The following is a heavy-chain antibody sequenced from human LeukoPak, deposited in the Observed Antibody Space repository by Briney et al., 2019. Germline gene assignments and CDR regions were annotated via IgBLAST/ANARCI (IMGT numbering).Heavy chain of an antibody. V-gene: IGHV3-23*01. Sequence: GGSLRLSCAASGFTFSSYAMSWVRQAPGKGLEWVSAISGSGGSTYYADSVKGRFTISRDNSKNTLYLQMNSLRAEDTAVYYCAKDLEDYDFWSGYSTPFDYWGQGTLVTVPS. D-gene: IGHD3-3*01. J-gene: IGHJ4*02. CDR1: GFTFSSYA. CDR3: AKDLEDYDFWSGYSTPFDY. CDR2: ISGSGGST.